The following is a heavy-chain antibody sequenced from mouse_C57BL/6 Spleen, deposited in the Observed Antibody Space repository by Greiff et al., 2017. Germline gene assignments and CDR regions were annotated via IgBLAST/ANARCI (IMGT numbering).Heavy chain of an antibody. Sequence: EVLLVESGAELVKPGASVKLSCTASGFYITDYYMHWVKQRTEQGLEWIGRIDPEDGETKYAPKFQGKATITADTSSNTAYLQLSSLTSEDTAVYYGTYYKGNYYALDYWGQGTSVTVSS. V-gene: IGHV14-2*01. D-gene: IGHD2-12*01. CDR3: TYYKGNYYALDY. CDR2: IDPEDGET. CDR1: GFYITDYY. J-gene: IGHJ4*01.